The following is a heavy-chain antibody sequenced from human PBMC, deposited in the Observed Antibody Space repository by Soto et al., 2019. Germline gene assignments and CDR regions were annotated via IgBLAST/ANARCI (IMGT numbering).Heavy chain of an antibody. D-gene: IGHD3-16*02. V-gene: IGHV4-34*01. J-gene: IGHJ4*02. CDR1: GGSFCGYY. CDR2: INPSGST. CDR3: ARGNHDYIWGSYRTPITFDS. Sequence: QVQLQQWGAGLLKPSETLSLTCAVYGGSFCGYYWSWIPQPPGKGLEWIGEINPSGSTNYNPSLQSRVTISVDTSKSQFSLKLSSVTAADTAVYYCARGNHDYIWGSYRTPITFDSWGQGTLVTVSS.